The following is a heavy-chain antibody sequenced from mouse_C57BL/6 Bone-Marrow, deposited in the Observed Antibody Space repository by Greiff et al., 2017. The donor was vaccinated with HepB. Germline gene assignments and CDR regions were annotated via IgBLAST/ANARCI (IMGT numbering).Heavy chain of an antibody. Sequence: VQLQQSGAELVRPGASVKLSCTASGFNIKDDYMHWVKQRPEQGLEWIGWIDPENGDTEYASKFQGKATITADTTTNTAYLQLSSLTSEDTAVYYCTTLGAYAMDYWGQGTSVTVSS. V-gene: IGHV14-4*01. CDR1: GFNIKDDY. CDR2: IDPENGDT. CDR3: TTLGAYAMDY. J-gene: IGHJ4*01.